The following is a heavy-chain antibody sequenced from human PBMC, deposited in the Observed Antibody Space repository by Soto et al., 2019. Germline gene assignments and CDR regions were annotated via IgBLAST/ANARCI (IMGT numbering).Heavy chain of an antibody. J-gene: IGHJ4*02. CDR3: ARDKDTGDYRIDY. Sequence: EVQLVESGGGLVQPGGSLRISCAASGFTFSNFWMSWVRQAPGKGLEWVANIRQDGGEKYYVDSVKGRFTISRDNAQNTLFLEINSLTAGDTAVYYCARDKDTGDYRIDYWGQGTLVTVSS. V-gene: IGHV3-7*01. CDR2: IRQDGGEK. CDR1: GFTFSNFW. D-gene: IGHD4-17*01.